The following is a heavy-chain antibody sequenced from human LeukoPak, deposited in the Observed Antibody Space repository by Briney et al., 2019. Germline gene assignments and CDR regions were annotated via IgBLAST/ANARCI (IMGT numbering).Heavy chain of an antibody. D-gene: IGHD6-13*01. CDR2: ISSSSSAI. V-gene: IGHV3-48*01. Sequence: PGGSLRLSCAASGFSFSTSSMNWVRQAPGKGLEWISYISSSSSAIYYGDSVKGRFAISRDNAKNSLYLQMNSLRAEDMALYYCARYSSSWYGRGHFDYWGQGTLVTVSS. J-gene: IGHJ4*02. CDR1: GFSFSTSS. CDR3: ARYSSSWYGRGHFDY.